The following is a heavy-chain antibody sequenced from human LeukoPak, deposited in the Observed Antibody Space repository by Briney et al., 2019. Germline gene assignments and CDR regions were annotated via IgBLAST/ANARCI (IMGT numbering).Heavy chain of an antibody. CDR3: ARGSGYSYGNLNYYYMDV. J-gene: IGHJ6*03. Sequence: PSETLSLTCTVSGGSISSYYWSWIRQPPGKGLEWIGYIYYSGSTNYNPSLKSRVTISVDTSKNQFSLKLSSVTAADTAVYYCARGSGYSYGNLNYYYMDVWGKGTTVTISS. CDR2: IYYSGST. V-gene: IGHV4-59*01. D-gene: IGHD5-18*01. CDR1: GGSISSYY.